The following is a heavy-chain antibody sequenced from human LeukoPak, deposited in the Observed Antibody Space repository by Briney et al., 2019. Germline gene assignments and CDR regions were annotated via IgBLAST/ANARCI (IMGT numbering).Heavy chain of an antibody. CDR2: TYYRSKWYN. CDR1: GDSVSSNSAA. CDR3: ARDLVYVAAAGPEDAFDI. D-gene: IGHD6-13*01. V-gene: IGHV6-1*01. J-gene: IGHJ3*02. Sequence: SQTLSLTCAISGDSVSSNSAAWNWIRQSPSRGLEWLGRTYYRSKWYNDYAVSVKSRITINPDTSKNQFSLQLNSVTPEDTAVYYCARDLVYVAAAGPEDAFDIWGQGTMVTVSS.